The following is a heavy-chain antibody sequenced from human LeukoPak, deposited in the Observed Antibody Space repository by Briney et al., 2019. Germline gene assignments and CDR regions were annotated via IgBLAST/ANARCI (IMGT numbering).Heavy chain of an antibody. CDR3: AKATELWLLDY. J-gene: IGHJ4*02. CDR2: IWYNGGNK. V-gene: IGHV3-33*06. CDR1: GSTFSNYG. Sequence: GGSLRLSCAASGSTFSNYGMHWVRQAPGKGLEWVAVIWYNGGNKYYADSVKGRFTISRDNSKTTLYLQMNSLRAEDTAVYYCAKATELWLLDYWGQGTLVTVSS. D-gene: IGHD5-18*01.